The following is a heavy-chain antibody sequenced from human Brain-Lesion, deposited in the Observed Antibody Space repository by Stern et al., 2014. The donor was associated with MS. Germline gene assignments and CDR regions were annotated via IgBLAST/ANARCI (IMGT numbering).Heavy chain of an antibody. CDR2: IFPRDSNT. V-gene: IGHV5-51*03. D-gene: IGHD5-12*01. CDR3: AKSPATPSGYDRFDY. CDR1: GYLFDDYW. J-gene: IGHJ4*02. Sequence: EVQLVESGAEVKKPGESLKISCEASGYLFDDYWIGWVRQMSGRGLELVAIIFPRDSNTRYSPSVQGQVTISADKSIRTAYLQCGSLRASNPPMYYCAKSPATPSGYDRFDYWGQGALVTVSS.